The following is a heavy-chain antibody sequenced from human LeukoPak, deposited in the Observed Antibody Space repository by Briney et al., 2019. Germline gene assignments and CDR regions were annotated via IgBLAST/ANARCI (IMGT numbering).Heavy chain of an antibody. Sequence: PGEPLRLSCAASGFTFSTHDMHWVRQVTGKRLEWVAAIDTSADTFYSDSVRGRFTITRENAKNSLYLQLNGLRAGDTAVYFCARASVTTSEYNYYYYMDAWGKGTTVTVSS. CDR1: GFTFSTHD. CDR3: ARASVTTSEYNYYYYMDA. J-gene: IGHJ6*03. D-gene: IGHD4-17*01. V-gene: IGHV3-13*01. CDR2: IDTSADT.